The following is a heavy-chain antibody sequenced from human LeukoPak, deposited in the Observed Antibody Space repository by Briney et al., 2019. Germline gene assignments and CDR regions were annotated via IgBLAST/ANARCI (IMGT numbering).Heavy chain of an antibody. D-gene: IGHD3-22*01. CDR1: GYTFTGYY. CDR2: INPNSGGT. J-gene: IGHJ3*01. Sequence: ASVKVSCKASGYTFTGYYMHWVRQAPGQGLEWMGWINPNSGGTNYAQKFQGSGTISRDTSISTAYMEMRRLRSDDTDVYYCARVQRVSMIVLVITPHDAFDVWGQGTMVTVSS. V-gene: IGHV1-2*02. CDR3: ARVQRVSMIVLVITPHDAFDV.